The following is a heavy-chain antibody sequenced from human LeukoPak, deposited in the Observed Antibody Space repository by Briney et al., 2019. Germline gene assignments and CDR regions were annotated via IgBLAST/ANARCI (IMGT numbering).Heavy chain of an antibody. D-gene: IGHD6-13*01. CDR2: VYYSGST. Sequence: SETLSLTCTVSGGSVSSATYYWSWIRQPPGKGLEWIGYVYYSGSTNYNPSLKSRVTISVDTSKNQFSLKLSSVTAADTAVYYCARSAAALLDYWGQGTLVTVSS. J-gene: IGHJ4*02. V-gene: IGHV4-61*01. CDR1: GGSVSSATYY. CDR3: ARSAAALLDY.